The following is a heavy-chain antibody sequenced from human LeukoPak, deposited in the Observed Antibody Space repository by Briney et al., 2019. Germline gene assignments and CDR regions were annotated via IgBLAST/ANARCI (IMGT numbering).Heavy chain of an antibody. CDR3: ASREDIVAPDFDY. CDR2: IIPIFGTA. Sequence: ASVKVSCKASGGTFSSYAISWVRQAPGQGLEWMGGIIPIFGTANYAQKFQGRVTITAGESTSTAYMELSSLRSEDTAVYYCASREDIVAPDFDYWGQGTLVTVSS. J-gene: IGHJ4*02. V-gene: IGHV1-69*01. D-gene: IGHD5-12*01. CDR1: GGTFSSYA.